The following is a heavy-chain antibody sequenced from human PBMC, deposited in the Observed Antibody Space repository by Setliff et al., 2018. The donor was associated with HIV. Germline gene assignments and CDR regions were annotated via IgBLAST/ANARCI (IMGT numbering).Heavy chain of an antibody. CDR3: VGGLRSRSQGHFDY. V-gene: IGHV4-4*07. Sequence: PSETLSLTCTVSGGSISTYYLTWIRQPAGKGLEWIGRIFASGSTNYNPSLKSRVTMSVDTAKNQFSLTLSSVTAADTAVYYCVGGLRSRSQGHFDYWGQGTLVTVSS. J-gene: IGHJ4*02. D-gene: IGHD5-12*01. CDR2: IFASGST. CDR1: GGSISTYY.